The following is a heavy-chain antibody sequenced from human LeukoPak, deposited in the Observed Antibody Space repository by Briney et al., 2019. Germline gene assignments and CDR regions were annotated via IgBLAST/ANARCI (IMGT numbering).Heavy chain of an antibody. D-gene: IGHD3-22*01. Sequence: SVKVSCKASGGTFSSYAISWVRQAPGQGLEWMGGIIPIFGTANYAQKFQGRVTITTDESTSTASMELSSLRSEDTAVYYCARETYYYDSSGYYYVRGYFDYWGQGTLVTVSS. J-gene: IGHJ4*02. V-gene: IGHV1-69*05. CDR2: IIPIFGTA. CDR1: GGTFSSYA. CDR3: ARETYYYDSSGYYYVRGYFDY.